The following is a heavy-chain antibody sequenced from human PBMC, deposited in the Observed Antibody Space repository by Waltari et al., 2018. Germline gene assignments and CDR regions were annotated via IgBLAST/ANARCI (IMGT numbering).Heavy chain of an antibody. V-gene: IGHV3-11*01. CDR2: ISRGATGGKII. CDR1: GIIFSDFY. D-gene: IGHD1-26*01. J-gene: IGHJ2*01. Sequence: QVQLGESGGGLVKAGGSLRLSWAASGIIFSDFYMRRIRQAPGKGLEWVSYISRGATGGKIIFYADSVKGRFTISRDDAEDSLYLQMNSLRAEDTAMYYCARVVVGANEWKFDFWGRGTLVTVSS. CDR3: ARVVVGANEWKFDF.